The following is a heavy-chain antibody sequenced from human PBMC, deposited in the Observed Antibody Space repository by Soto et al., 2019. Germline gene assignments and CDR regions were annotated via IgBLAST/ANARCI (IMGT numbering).Heavy chain of an antibody. CDR1: GFTFSSYA. CDR3: ARDSADYGAFDI. J-gene: IGHJ3*02. Sequence: QVQLVESGGGVVQPGRSLRLSCAASGFTFSSYAMHWVRQAPGKGLEWVAVISYDGRNKYYADSVKGRFTISRDNSKNTLYLQMNSLRAEDTAVYYCARDSADYGAFDIWGQGTLVTVSS. D-gene: IGHD4-17*01. V-gene: IGHV3-30-3*01. CDR2: ISYDGRNK.